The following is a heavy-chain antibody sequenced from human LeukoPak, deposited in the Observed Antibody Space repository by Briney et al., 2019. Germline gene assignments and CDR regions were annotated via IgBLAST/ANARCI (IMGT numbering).Heavy chain of an antibody. D-gene: IGHD3-16*02. CDR3: ASPALVNTHCYYFDN. Sequence: ASVKVSCKVSGYTFISYDINWVRQATGQGLEWMGWVNPNSGNTGYAQKFQGRVTMTRNTSISTAYMELSSLRSEDTAVYYCASPALVNTHCYYFDNWGEGTVGTVSS. CDR2: VNPNSGNT. CDR1: GYTFISYD. J-gene: IGHJ4*02. V-gene: IGHV1-8*01.